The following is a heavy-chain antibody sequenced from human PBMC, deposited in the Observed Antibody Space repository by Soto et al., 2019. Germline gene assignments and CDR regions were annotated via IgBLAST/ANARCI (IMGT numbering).Heavy chain of an antibody. CDR3: ASQIAAAGNGAFDY. D-gene: IGHD6-13*01. CDR1: GYTFTRYA. V-gene: IGHV1-3*01. Sequence: GASVKVSCKASGYTFTRYAMHWVRQAPGQRLEWMGWINAGNGNTKYSQKFQGRVTITRDTSASTAYMELSSLRSEDTAVYYCASQIAAAGNGAFDYWGQGTLVTVSS. J-gene: IGHJ4*02. CDR2: INAGNGNT.